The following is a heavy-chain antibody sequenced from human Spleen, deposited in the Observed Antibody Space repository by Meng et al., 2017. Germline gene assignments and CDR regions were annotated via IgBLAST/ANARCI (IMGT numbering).Heavy chain of an antibody. J-gene: IGHJ4*02. CDR3: ARGTPGRSYSDY. CDR1: GYPFNTYS. V-gene: IGHV1-18*01. Sequence: QVQLLQSGDAVKKPGASVRVSCKTSGYPFNTYSITWVRQAPGQGLEWMAWLGAHDGDTSHAPKFQGRVTVSADRPTATAYMELRSLRSDDTAVYYCARGTPGRSYSDYWGQGTLVTVSS. CDR2: LGAHDGDT. D-gene: IGHD3-10*01.